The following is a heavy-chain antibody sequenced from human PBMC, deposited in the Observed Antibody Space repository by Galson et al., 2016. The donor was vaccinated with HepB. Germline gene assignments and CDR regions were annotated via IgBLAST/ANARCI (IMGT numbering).Heavy chain of an antibody. J-gene: IGHJ4*02. CDR1: GGSISSGGHY. CDR3: ARGGGGSGSPFDL. D-gene: IGHD3-10*01. CDR2: IYDSGST. V-gene: IGHV4-31*03. Sequence: TLSLTCTVSGGSISSGGHYWSWIRQHPGKGLAWIGYIYDSGSTYYNPSLKSRVTISGETSRNQFSLRLSSVTAADTAVYYCARGGGGSGSPFDLWGQGTLVTVSS.